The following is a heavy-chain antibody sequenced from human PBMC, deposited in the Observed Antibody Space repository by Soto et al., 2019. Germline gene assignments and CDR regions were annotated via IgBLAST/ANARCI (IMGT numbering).Heavy chain of an antibody. CDR1: GYTFTSYG. J-gene: IGHJ4*02. CDR3: ARFKVVVAATPWNLDY. CDR2: ISAYNGNT. V-gene: IGHV1-18*01. Sequence: QVQLVQSGAEVKKPGASVKVSCKASGYTFTSYGISWVRQAPGQGLEWMGWISAYNGNTNYAQKLQGRVTMTTDTSTSTVYMELRSLRSDDTAVYYCARFKVVVAATPWNLDYWGQGTLVTVSS. D-gene: IGHD2-15*01.